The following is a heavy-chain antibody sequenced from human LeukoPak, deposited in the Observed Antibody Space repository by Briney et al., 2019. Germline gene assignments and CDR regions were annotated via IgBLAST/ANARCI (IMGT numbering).Heavy chain of an antibody. D-gene: IGHD3-9*01. CDR1: GGSISSGDYY. CDR3: ARTDILTGYRIADY. CDR2: IYYSGST. Sequence: SSETLSLTCTVSGGSISSGDYYWSWIRQPPGKGLEWIGYIYYSGSTYYNPSLKSRVTISVDTSKNQFSLKLSSVTAADTAVYYCARTDILTGYRIADYWGQGTLVTVSS. V-gene: IGHV4-30-4*01. J-gene: IGHJ4*02.